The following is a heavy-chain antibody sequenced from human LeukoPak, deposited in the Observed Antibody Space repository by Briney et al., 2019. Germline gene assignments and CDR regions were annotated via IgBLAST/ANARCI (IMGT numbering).Heavy chain of an antibody. Sequence: SETLSLTCAVYGGSFSGYYWSWLRQPPGKGLEWIGEINHSGSTNYNPSLKSRVTISVDTSKNQFSLKLSSVTAADTAVYYCARGTPYNWNYYYYYYMDVWGKGTTVTVSS. CDR3: ARGTPYNWNYYYYYYMDV. CDR1: GGSFSGYY. CDR2: INHSGST. D-gene: IGHD1-20*01. J-gene: IGHJ6*03. V-gene: IGHV4-34*01.